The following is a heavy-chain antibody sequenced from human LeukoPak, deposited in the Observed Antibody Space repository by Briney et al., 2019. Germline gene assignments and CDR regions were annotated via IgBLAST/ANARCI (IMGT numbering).Heavy chain of an antibody. V-gene: IGHV3-9*01. CDR1: GFTFDDYA. Sequence: GGSLRPSCAASGFTFDDYAMHWVRQAPGKGLDWVSGITWNSGSIGYADSVKGRFTISRDNAKNSLSLQMNGLRAEDTALYYCAKAEGSGSYYFDYWGQGTLVTVSS. J-gene: IGHJ4*02. CDR3: AKAEGSGSYYFDY. CDR2: ITWNSGSI. D-gene: IGHD3-10*01.